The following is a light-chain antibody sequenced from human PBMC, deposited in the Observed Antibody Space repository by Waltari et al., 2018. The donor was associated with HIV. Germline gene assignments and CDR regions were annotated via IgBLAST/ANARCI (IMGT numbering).Light chain of an antibody. V-gene: IGLV2-14*02. CDR3: TSYTSTTSVI. Sequence: QSALTQPASVSGSRGQSITISCTGTSSDVGKYNLVSWYQQHPGKAPKLIIYEVSNRPSGVSNRFSGSKSGNTASLTISGRQAEDEADYYCTSYTSTTSVIFGGGTRLTV. CDR1: SSDVGKYNL. CDR2: EVS. J-gene: IGLJ2*01.